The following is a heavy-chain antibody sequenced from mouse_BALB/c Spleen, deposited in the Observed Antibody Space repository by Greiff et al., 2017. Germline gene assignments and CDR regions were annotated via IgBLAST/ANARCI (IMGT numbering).Heavy chain of an antibody. CDR1: GFSLTSYG. V-gene: IGHV2-2*02. Sequence: VQLVESGPGLVQPSQSLSITCTVSGFSLTSYGVHWVRQSPGKGLEWLGVIWSGGSTDYYAAFISRLSISKDNSKSQVFFKMNSLQANDTAIYYCARPYDDYAMDYWGQGTSVTVSS. CDR3: ARPYDDYAMDY. D-gene: IGHD2-14*01. J-gene: IGHJ4*01. CDR2: IWSGGST.